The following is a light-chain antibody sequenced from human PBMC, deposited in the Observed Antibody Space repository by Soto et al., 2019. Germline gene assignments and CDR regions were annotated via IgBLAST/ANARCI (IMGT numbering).Light chain of an antibody. V-gene: IGLV2-11*01. Sequence: QSVLTQPRSVSGSPGQSVTISCTGTSSDVGGYNYVSWYQQHPGKAPKLMIYDVSERPSGVPDRFSASKSGNTASLTISGLQAEDEADYYCCSYAGTYTVIFGGGTKLTVL. J-gene: IGLJ2*01. CDR2: DVS. CDR1: SSDVGGYNY. CDR3: CSYAGTYTVI.